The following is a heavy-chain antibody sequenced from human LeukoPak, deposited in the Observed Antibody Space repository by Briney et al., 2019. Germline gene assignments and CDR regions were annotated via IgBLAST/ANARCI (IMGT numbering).Heavy chain of an antibody. D-gene: IGHD1-1*01. V-gene: IGHV3-48*02. J-gene: IGHJ4*02. CDR2: ISGMSSTI. CDR1: GFTFRSYS. CDR3: ARDSSGAYNPEPGY. Sequence: GGSLRLSCAASGFTFRSYSMNWVRQAPGKGLEWVSFISGMSSTIYYADSVKGRFTISRDNAKNSVYLQMNSLRDEDTAVYYCARDSSGAYNPEPGYWGQGTLVTVSS.